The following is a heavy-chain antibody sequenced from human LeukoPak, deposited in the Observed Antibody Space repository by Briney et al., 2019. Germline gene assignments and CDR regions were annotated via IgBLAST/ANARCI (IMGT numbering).Heavy chain of an antibody. CDR1: GFTFISYS. CDR2: IRYDGSNK. CDR3: ARGYSNYDGKLDC. V-gene: IGHV3-30*02. D-gene: IGHD4-11*01. J-gene: IGHJ4*02. Sequence: PGGSLRLSCAASGFTFISYSIHWVCQAPGKGLEWEAFIRYDGSNKYYADSVKGRFTISRDNSKNSLYVQMNSLRAEDTALYYCARGYSNYDGKLDCWGQGTLVTVSS.